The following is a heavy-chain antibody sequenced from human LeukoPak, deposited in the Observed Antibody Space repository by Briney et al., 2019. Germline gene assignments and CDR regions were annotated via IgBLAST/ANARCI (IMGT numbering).Heavy chain of an antibody. J-gene: IGHJ6*03. Sequence: PSETLSLTCTVYGGSLSDSYWSWIRQPPGKGLEWIGEINHSGSTKYNPSLKSPVTISVDTSKNQFFLKLSSVTAEDTAVYYCARDGVVRGVIYYYYYMDVWGKGTTVTISS. CDR2: INHSGST. CDR3: ARDGVVRGVIYYYYYMDV. D-gene: IGHD3-10*01. V-gene: IGHV4-34*01. CDR1: GGSLSDSY.